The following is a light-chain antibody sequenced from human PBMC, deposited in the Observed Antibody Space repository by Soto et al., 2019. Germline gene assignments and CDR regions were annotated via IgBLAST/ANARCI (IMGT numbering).Light chain of an antibody. Sequence: EIVMTQSPATLSVSPGERATLSCRASQSISSNLAWYQQKRGQAPRLLIYGASTKASGIPTRFSGSGSGTEFTRTISSLQSADFAVYYCQHYHNWPPWKSGQGTTVEIK. J-gene: IGKJ1*01. V-gene: IGKV3-15*01. CDR3: QHYHNWPPWK. CDR1: QSISSN. CDR2: GAS.